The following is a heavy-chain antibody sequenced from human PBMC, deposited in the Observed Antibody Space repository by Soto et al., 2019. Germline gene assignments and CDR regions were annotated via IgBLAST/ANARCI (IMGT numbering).Heavy chain of an antibody. CDR2: INAGNGNT. D-gene: IGHD3-3*01. Sequence: VASVKVSCKASGYTFTSYAMHWVRQAPAQRREWMGWINAGNGNTKYSQKFQGRVTITRDTSASTAYMELSSLRSEDTAVYYCARGGDVWSGYWGYYFDYWGQGTLVTVSS. V-gene: IGHV1-3*01. CDR1: GYTFTSYA. CDR3: ARGGDVWSGYWGYYFDY. J-gene: IGHJ4*02.